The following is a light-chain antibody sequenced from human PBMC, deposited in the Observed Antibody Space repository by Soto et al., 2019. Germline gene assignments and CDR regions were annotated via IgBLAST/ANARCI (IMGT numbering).Light chain of an antibody. CDR3: CSNAGSYEV. CDR2: DVS. J-gene: IGLJ2*01. CDR1: SSDVGGYNY. V-gene: IGLV2-11*01. Sequence: QSALTQPRSVSGSPGQSVTISCTGTSSDVGGYNYVSWYQQHPGKAPKGMIYDVSERPSGVPDRFSGSKSGNTASLTISGLQAEDEADYYCCSNAGSYEVFCGGTKLTVL.